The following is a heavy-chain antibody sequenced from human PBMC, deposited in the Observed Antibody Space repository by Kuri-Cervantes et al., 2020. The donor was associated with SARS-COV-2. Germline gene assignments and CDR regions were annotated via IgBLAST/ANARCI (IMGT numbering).Heavy chain of an antibody. Sequence: SETLSLTCAVYGGSFSGYYWSWIRQPPGKGLEWIGEINHSGSTNYNPSLKGRVTISVDTSKNQFSLKLSSVTAADTAVYYCAGRDYDSYAFDIWGQGTMVPSPQ. CDR1: GGSFSGYY. J-gene: IGHJ3*02. CDR2: INHSGST. D-gene: IGHD3-3*01. CDR3: AGRDYDSYAFDI. V-gene: IGHV4-34*01.